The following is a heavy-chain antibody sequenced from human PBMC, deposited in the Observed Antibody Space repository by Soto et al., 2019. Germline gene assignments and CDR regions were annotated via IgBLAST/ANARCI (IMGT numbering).Heavy chain of an antibody. CDR3: ARGGHIAVVTASFDY. Sequence: QVQLVQSGAEVKKPGASVKVSCKPSGYTFNTYYLHWVRQAPGQALEWMGVIHPSGGGTTYAQKFLGRDNVTRDTSTTTVFMELSSLRSDDTAVYYCARGGHIAVVTASFDYWGQGTLVTVSS. J-gene: IGHJ4*02. CDR2: IHPSGGGT. CDR1: GYTFNTYY. V-gene: IGHV1-46*02. D-gene: IGHD2-21*02.